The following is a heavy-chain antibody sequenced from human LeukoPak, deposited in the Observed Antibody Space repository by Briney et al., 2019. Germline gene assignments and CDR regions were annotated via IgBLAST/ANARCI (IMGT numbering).Heavy chain of an antibody. Sequence: SETLSLTCTVSGGSISSGGYYWSWIRQHPGQGLEWIGYIYYSGSTYYNPSLKSRVTISVDTSKNQFSLKLSSVTAADTAVYYCARVSPAAFYWFDPWGQGTLVTVSS. D-gene: IGHD2-2*01. CDR2: IYYSGST. J-gene: IGHJ5*02. CDR3: ARVSPAAFYWFDP. CDR1: GGSISSGGYY. V-gene: IGHV4-31*03.